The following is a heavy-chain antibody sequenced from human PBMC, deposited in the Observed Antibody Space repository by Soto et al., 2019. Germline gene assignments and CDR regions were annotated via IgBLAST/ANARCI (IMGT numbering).Heavy chain of an antibody. V-gene: IGHV3-23*01. Sequence: GGSLRLSCAASTFIFTNYAMIFFRHSPGEGLEWVSAISGSGGTTYYAESVKGRLSISRDNSKNTLYLQLNSLRVEDTAIYYCATISDRGIAAALDFWGQGTLVTVSS. CDR2: ISGSGGTT. CDR1: TFIFTNYA. J-gene: IGHJ4*02. CDR3: ATISDRGIAAALDF. D-gene: IGHD6-13*01.